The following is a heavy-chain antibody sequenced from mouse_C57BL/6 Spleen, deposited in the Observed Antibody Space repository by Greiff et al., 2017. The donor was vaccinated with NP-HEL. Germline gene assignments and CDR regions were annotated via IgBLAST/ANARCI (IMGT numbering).Heavy chain of an antibody. CDR2: ISSGGSYT. V-gene: IGHV5-6*01. J-gene: IGHJ2*01. D-gene: IGHD2-3*01. CDR1: GFTFSSYG. Sequence: EVQVVESGGDLVKPGGSLKLSCAASGFTFSSYGMSWVRQTPDKRLEWVATISSGGSYTYYPDSVKGRFTISRDNAKNTLYLQMSSLKSEDTAMYYCARQDDGYSYYFDYWGQGTTLTVSS. CDR3: ARQDDGYSYYFDY.